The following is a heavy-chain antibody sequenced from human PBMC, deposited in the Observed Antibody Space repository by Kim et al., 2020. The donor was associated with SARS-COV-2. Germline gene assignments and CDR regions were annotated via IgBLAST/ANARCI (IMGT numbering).Heavy chain of an antibody. CDR1: GFTFSSYG. D-gene: IGHD6-13*01. V-gene: IGHV3-33*01. J-gene: IGHJ4*02. CDR3: ARESIAAAGRSVGDY. Sequence: GGSLRLSCAASGFTFSSYGMHWVRQAPGKGLEWVAVIWYDGSNKYYADSVKGRFTISRDNSKNTLYLQMNSLRAEDTAVYYCARESIAAAGRSVGDYWGQGTLVTVSS. CDR2: IWYDGSNK.